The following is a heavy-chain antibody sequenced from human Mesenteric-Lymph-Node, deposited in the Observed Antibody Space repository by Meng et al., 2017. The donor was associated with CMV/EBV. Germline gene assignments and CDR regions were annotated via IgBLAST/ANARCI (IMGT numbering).Heavy chain of an antibody. CDR2: IWYDGSNK. D-gene: IGHD5-12*01. CDR3: AKSAKPQWLREYYFDY. Sequence: SGFTFSSYGMHWVRQAPGKGLEWVAVIWYDGSNKYYADSVKGRFTISRDNSKNTLYLQMNSLRAEDTAVYYCAKSAKPQWLREYYFDYWGQGTLVTVSS. J-gene: IGHJ4*02. V-gene: IGHV3-33*06. CDR1: GFTFSSYG.